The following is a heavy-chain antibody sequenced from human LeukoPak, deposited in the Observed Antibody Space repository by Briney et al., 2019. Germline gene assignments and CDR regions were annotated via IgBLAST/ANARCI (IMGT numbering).Heavy chain of an antibody. J-gene: IGHJ6*03. D-gene: IGHD3-22*01. Sequence: GASVKVSCKASGYTFTGYYMHWVRQAPGQGLEWMGWINPTSGGTNYAQKFQGRVTMTRDTSISTAYMELSRLRSDDTAVYYCARGGKVVISMDYYYYYMDVWGKGTTVTVSS. CDR3: ARGGKVVISMDYYYYYMDV. CDR2: INPTSGGT. V-gene: IGHV1-2*02. CDR1: GYTFTGYY.